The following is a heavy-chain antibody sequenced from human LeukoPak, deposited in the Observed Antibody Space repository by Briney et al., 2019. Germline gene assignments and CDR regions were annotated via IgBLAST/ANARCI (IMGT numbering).Heavy chain of an antibody. J-gene: IGHJ3*02. V-gene: IGHV1-69*05. CDR3: ARSALYSSSSFAFDI. Sequence: ASVKVSRKASGGTFSSYAISWVRQAPGQGLEWMGGIIPIFGTANYAQKFQGRVTITTDESTSTAYMELSSLRSEDTAVYYCARSALYSSSSFAFDIWGQGTMVTVSS. D-gene: IGHD6-6*01. CDR2: IIPIFGTA. CDR1: GGTFSSYA.